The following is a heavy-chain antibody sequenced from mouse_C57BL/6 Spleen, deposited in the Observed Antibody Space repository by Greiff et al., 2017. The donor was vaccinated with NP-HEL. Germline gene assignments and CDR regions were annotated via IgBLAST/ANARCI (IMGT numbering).Heavy chain of an antibody. V-gene: IGHV1-72*01. CDR1: GYTFTSYW. CDR2: IDPNRGGT. CDR3: ARAQATDWYFDV. Sequence: VQLQQPGAELVKPGASVKLSCKASGYTFTSYWMHWVKQRPGRGLEWIGRIDPNRGGTKYNEKFKSKATLTVDKPSSTAYMQLSSLTSEDSAVYYCARAQATDWYFDVWGTGTTVTVSS. J-gene: IGHJ1*03. D-gene: IGHD3-2*02.